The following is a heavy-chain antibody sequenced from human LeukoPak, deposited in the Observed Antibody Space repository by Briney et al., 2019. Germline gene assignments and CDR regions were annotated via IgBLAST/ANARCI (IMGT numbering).Heavy chain of an antibody. Sequence: PGGSLRLSCAASGFTFSDYIINWVRQAPGKGLEWISYISSSGGTIYYAHSVKGRFTISRDNTDNSLFLQMSSLRAEDTAVYYCARERRQWQPFDIWGQGTMVTVSS. J-gene: IGHJ3*02. D-gene: IGHD6-19*01. CDR1: GFTFSDYI. CDR2: ISSSGGTI. V-gene: IGHV3-48*04. CDR3: ARERRQWQPFDI.